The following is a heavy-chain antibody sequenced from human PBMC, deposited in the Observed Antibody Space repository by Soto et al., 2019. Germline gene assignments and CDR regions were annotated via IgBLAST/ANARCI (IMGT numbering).Heavy chain of an antibody. CDR1: GFTFSSYW. V-gene: IGHV3-7*01. CDR2: IKQDGSEK. Sequence: GGSLRLSCAASGFTFSSYWMSWVRQAPGKGLEWVANIKQDGSEKYYVDSVKGRFTISRDNAKNSLYLQMNSLRAEDTAVYYCARDSYDILTGYYLLDCWGQGTLVTVSS. J-gene: IGHJ4*02. CDR3: ARDSYDILTGYYLLDC. D-gene: IGHD3-9*01.